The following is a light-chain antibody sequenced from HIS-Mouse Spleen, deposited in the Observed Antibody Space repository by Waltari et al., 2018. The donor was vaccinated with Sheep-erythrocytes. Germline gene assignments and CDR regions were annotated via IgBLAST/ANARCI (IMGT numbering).Light chain of an antibody. CDR3: QQSYSTPPTWT. CDR2: AAS. J-gene: IGKJ1*01. CDR1: QSISSY. Sequence: DIQMTQSQSSLSASVGDRVPITCRASQSISSYLNWYQHKPGKAPKPRFYAASSLKTGVPSRFSGSGSGTDFTHTISSLQPEDFATYYCQQSYSTPPTWTFGQGTKVEIK. V-gene: IGKV1-39*01.